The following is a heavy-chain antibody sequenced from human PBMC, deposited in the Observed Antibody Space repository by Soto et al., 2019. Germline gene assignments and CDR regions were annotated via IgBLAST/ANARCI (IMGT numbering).Heavy chain of an antibody. J-gene: IGHJ5*02. D-gene: IGHD3-16*02. V-gene: IGHV4-31*03. CDR1: GGSISSGDYY. CDR2: IYYSGRT. Sequence: QVQLQESGPGLVKPSQTLSLTSTLSGGSISSGDYYWSWIRHPPGKGLEWIGNIYYSGRTNYNPSLKGRLNISLATSNNHCFLKLTSVTAADTAVYYCARMGVHLGELSRNWFDPWGQGTLVTVSS. CDR3: ARMGVHLGELSRNWFDP.